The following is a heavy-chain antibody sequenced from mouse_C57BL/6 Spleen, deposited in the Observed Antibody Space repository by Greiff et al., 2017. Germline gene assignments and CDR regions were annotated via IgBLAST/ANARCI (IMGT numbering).Heavy chain of an antibody. CDR3: AMGYLEGGYAMDY. D-gene: IGHD5-1*01. V-gene: IGHV1-69*01. J-gene: IGHJ4*01. CDR1: GYTFTSYW. CDR2: IDPSDSYT. Sequence: QVQLQQPGAELVMPGASVKLSCKASGYTFTSYWMHWVKQRPGQGLEWIGEIDPSDSYTNYNQKFKGKSTLTVDKSSSTAYMQLSSLTSEDSAVYYCAMGYLEGGYAMDYWGQGTSVTVSS.